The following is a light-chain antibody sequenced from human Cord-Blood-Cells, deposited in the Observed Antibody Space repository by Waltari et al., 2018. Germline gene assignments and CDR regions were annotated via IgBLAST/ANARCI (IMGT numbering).Light chain of an antibody. V-gene: IGKV1-8*01. CDR2: AAS. CDR3: QQYYSYLT. CDR1: QGISSY. J-gene: IGKJ3*01. Sequence: AIRMTKSPSSLSASTGDRVTITCRASQGISSYLALYQQKPGKAPKLLIYAASTLQSGVPSRFSGSGSGTDFTLTISCLQSEDFATYYCQQYYSYLTFGPGTKVDI.